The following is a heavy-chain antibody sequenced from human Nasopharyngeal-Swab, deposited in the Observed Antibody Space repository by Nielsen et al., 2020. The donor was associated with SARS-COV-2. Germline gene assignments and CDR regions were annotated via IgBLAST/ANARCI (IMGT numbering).Heavy chain of an antibody. CDR3: ARNLYTTTWKTLFDF. V-gene: IGHV4/OR15-8*02. D-gene: IGHD1-26*01. CDR1: GDSIISFNW. J-gene: IGHJ4*02. Sequence: ESLKISCDVSGDSIISFNWWSWVRQSPGKGLEWIGEIYHGGNTNYNPSLRSRVTISMDKSKNQFSLTLSSVTAADTAVYYCARNLYTTTWKTLFDFWGQGTLVTVSS. CDR2: IYHGGNT.